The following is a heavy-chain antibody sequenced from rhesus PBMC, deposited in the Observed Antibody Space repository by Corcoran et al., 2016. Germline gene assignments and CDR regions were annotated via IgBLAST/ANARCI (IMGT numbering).Heavy chain of an antibody. V-gene: IGHV3-118*01. J-gene: IGHJ4*01. CDR3: TSSGSYGFDY. Sequence: EVQLVVSGGGLVQPGGSLRLSCAASGFTFSSSAMHWVRQASGKGLEWVGRIRSKSNNYETGYAASVKGRFTISRDDSKNTAYRQMNSLKTEDTAVYYCTSSGSYGFDYWGQGVLVTVSS. CDR2: IRSKSNNYET. D-gene: IGHD1-44*02. CDR1: GFTFSSSA.